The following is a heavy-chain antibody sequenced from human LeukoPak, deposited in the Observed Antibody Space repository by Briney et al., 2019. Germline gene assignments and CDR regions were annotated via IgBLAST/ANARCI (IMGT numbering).Heavy chain of an antibody. CDR2: ISGSGGST. J-gene: IGHJ4*02. V-gene: IGHV3-23*01. CDR1: GFTFSSYA. D-gene: IGHD3-22*01. Sequence: GGSLRLSCEASGFTFSSYAMSWVRQAPGKGLEWVSGISGSGGSTYYADSVKGRFTISRDNSKNTLYLQMNSLRSEDTAVYYCAKMPQYYYDSSGYFDYWGQGTPVTVSS. CDR3: AKMPQYYYDSSGYFDY.